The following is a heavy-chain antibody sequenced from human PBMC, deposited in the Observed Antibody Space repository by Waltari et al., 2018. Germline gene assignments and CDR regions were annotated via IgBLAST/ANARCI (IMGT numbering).Heavy chain of an antibody. D-gene: IGHD3-16*01. CDR2: INPNSGGT. CDR3: ARKTFTFGGVDY. Sequence: GWINPNSGGTNYAQKFQGRVTMTRDTSISTAYMELSRLRSDDTAVYYCARKTFTFGGVDYWGQGTLVTVSS. V-gene: IGHV1-2*02. J-gene: IGHJ4*02.